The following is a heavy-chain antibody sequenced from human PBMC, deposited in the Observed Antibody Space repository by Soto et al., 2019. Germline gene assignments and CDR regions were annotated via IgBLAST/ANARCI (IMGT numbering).Heavy chain of an antibody. D-gene: IGHD2-15*01. CDR3: ARKFNDNSGGGYYYYGLDV. CDR1: GYSFSKYC. J-gene: IGHJ6*01. Sequence: GESLNIYCEVSGYSFSKYCIAYVLQMPGKCLEWMGIIYPADSDTRYSPSFQGQVTISADKYISTAYLQWSSLKASDTAMYYCARKFNDNSGGGYYYYGLDVWGLGTPVTVSS. V-gene: IGHV5-51*01. CDR2: IYPADSDT.